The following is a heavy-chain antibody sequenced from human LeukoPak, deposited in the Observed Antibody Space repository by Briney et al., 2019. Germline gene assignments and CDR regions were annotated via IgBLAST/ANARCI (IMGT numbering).Heavy chain of an antibody. CDR1: GYSISSGYY. Sequence: SETLSLTCAVSGYSISSGYYWGWIRQPPGKGLEWIGSIYHSGSTYYNPSLKSRVTISVDTSKNQFSLKLSSVTAADTAVYYCARNDFWSGSSYYYYYYMDVWGRDHGHRLL. CDR3: ARNDFWSGSSYYYYYYMDV. V-gene: IGHV4-38-2*01. CDR2: IYHSGST. D-gene: IGHD3-3*01. J-gene: IGHJ6*03.